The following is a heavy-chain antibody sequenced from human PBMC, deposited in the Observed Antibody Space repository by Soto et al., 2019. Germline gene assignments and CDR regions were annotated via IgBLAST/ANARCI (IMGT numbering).Heavy chain of an antibody. CDR1: GFTFSSYW. CDR3: ARDYCSGGSCYSDAFDI. J-gene: IGHJ3*02. Sequence: GGSLRLSCAASGFTFSSYWMSWVLQAPGKGLEWVANIKQDGSEKYYVDSVKGRFTISRDNAKNSLYLQMNSLRAEDTAVYYCARDYCSGGSCYSDAFDIWGQGTMVTVSS. CDR2: IKQDGSEK. V-gene: IGHV3-7*05. D-gene: IGHD2-15*01.